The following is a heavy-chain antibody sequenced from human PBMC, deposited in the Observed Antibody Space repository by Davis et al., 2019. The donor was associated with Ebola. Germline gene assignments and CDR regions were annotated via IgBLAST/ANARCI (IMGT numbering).Heavy chain of an antibody. CDR1: GFMFSSYA. D-gene: IGHD3-10*01. CDR2: IWYDGSKK. J-gene: IGHJ4*02. Sequence: PGGSLRLSCAASGFMFSSYAMSWARQAPGKGLEWVAIIWYDGSKKYYADSVRGRFTISRDNSKNTVYLQMNSLRVEDTATYYCVGGEKGDYWGQGTLVTVSS. CDR3: VGGEKGDY. V-gene: IGHV3-33*08.